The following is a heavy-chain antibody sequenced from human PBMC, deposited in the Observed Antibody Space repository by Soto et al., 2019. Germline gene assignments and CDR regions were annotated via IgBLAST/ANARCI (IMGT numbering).Heavy chain of an antibody. Sequence: GGSLRLSCAASGFTFSSYGMHWVRQAPGKGLEWVAVISYDGSNKYYADSVKGRFTISRDNPKNTLYLQMNSLRAEDTAVYYCAKELGYCSGGSCYSYYYYYGMDVWGQGPTVTVSS. J-gene: IGHJ6*02. D-gene: IGHD2-15*01. V-gene: IGHV3-30*18. CDR2: ISYDGSNK. CDR1: GFTFSSYG. CDR3: AKELGYCSGGSCYSYYYYYGMDV.